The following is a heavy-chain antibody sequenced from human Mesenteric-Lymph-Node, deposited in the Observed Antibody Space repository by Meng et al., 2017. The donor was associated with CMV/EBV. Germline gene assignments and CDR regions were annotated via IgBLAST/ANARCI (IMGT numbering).Heavy chain of an antibody. CDR2: INHSGTT. CDR3: ATSTLAAINRFDP. D-gene: IGHD2-15*01. V-gene: IGHV4-34*01. J-gene: IGHJ5*02. Sequence: GASGASFRGYYWTWGRLPPGKGLEWIGQINHSGTTNYNPSLKSRVTMSVDTSKSQVSLKLSSVTAADTAVYYCATSTLAAINRFDPWGQGTLVTVSS. CDR1: GASFRGYY.